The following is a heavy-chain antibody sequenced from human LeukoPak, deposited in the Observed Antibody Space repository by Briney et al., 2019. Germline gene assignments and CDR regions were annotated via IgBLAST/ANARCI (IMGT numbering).Heavy chain of an antibody. D-gene: IGHD1-1*01. V-gene: IGHV4-59*01. CDR1: GSSISNYY. CDR2: IYYSGST. CDR3: AYLPTG. J-gene: IGHJ6*04. Sequence: SETLSLTCTVSGSSISNYYWSWIRQPPGKGLEWIGYIYYSGSTNYNPSLKSRVTISVDTSKNQFSLKLSSVTAADTAVYYCAYLPTGWGKGTTVTVSS.